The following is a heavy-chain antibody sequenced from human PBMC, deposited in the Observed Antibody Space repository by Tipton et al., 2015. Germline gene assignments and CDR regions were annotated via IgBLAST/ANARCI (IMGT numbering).Heavy chain of an antibody. V-gene: IGHV4-38-2*01. D-gene: IGHD3-10*01. CDR1: AYSISSDYY. J-gene: IGHJ3*02. Sequence: TLSLTCAVSAYSISSDYYWGWLRQPPGQGLEWIGSISHIGNTYYNPSLTSRVTISVDTSNKQISLNLSSVTAADTAVYYCARSDVERNTVFVFEIWGPGTIVTVSS. CDR3: ARSDVERNTVFVFEI. CDR2: ISHIGNT.